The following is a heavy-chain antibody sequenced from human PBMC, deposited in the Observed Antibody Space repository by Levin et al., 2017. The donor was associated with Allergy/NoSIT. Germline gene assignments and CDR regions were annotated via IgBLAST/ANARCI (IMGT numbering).Heavy chain of an antibody. CDR2: IYPGDSDT. V-gene: IGHV5-51*01. Sequence: KVSCKGSGYSFTNYWIGWVRQMPGKGLEWMGIIYPGDSDTRYSPSFQGQVTISADKSISTAYLQWSSLKASDTAMYYCAAICSSTGCSIDYWGQGSLVTVSS. CDR3: AAICSSTGCSIDY. D-gene: IGHD2-2*01. CDR1: GYSFTNYW. J-gene: IGHJ4*02.